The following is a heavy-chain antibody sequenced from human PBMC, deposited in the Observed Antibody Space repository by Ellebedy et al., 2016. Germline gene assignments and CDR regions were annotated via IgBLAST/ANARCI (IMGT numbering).Heavy chain of an antibody. J-gene: IGHJ4*02. D-gene: IGHD6-19*01. CDR3: AKEPGYSSGWYDY. CDR2: ISGGGGST. Sequence: GGSLRLSXPASGFTFSSYAMSWVRQAPGKGLEWVSSISGGGGSTYYADSMRGRFTISRDNSKNTLYLQMNSLRDEDTAVYFCAKEPGYSSGWYDYWGQGTLVTVSS. CDR1: GFTFSSYA. V-gene: IGHV3-23*01.